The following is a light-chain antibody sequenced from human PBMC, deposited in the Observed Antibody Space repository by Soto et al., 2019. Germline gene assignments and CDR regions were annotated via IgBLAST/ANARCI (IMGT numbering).Light chain of an antibody. CDR1: QTVRNNY. Sequence: EFVLTQSPGTLSLSPGERATLSCRASQTVRNNYLAWYQQKPGQAPRLLIYDESSRATGIPDRFSGSGSGTDFTLTISRLEPEDFAVYYCQHYGSSWTFGQGTKVDIK. V-gene: IGKV3-20*01. J-gene: IGKJ1*01. CDR2: DES. CDR3: QHYGSSWT.